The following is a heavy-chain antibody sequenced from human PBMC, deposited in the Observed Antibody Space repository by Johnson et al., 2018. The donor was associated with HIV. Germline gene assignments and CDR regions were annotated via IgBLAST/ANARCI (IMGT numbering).Heavy chain of an antibody. CDR2: IYSGGST. Sequence: VQLVESGGGLVQPGGSLRLSCAASGFTVSSNYMSWVRQAPGKGLEWVSVIYSGGSTYYADSVKGRFTISRDDSKTTLYLQMNSLKTEDTAVYYCTTKSLGALYIWGQGTMVTVSS. D-gene: IGHD3-16*01. V-gene: IGHV3-66*01. CDR3: TTKSLGALYI. J-gene: IGHJ3*02. CDR1: GFTVSSNY.